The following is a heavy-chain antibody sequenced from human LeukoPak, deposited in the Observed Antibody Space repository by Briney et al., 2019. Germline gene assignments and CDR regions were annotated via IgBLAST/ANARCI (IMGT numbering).Heavy chain of an antibody. J-gene: IGHJ3*02. D-gene: IGHD3-22*01. Sequence: GGSLRLSCAASGFTFSSYAMSWVRQAPGKGLEWVSSISGSDGSTYYADSVKGRFTLSRDNSKNTLFLQMNSLRAEDTAVYYCAREPQGDSSGYDAFDIWGQGTMVTVSS. V-gene: IGHV3-23*01. CDR1: GFTFSSYA. CDR2: ISGSDGST. CDR3: AREPQGDSSGYDAFDI.